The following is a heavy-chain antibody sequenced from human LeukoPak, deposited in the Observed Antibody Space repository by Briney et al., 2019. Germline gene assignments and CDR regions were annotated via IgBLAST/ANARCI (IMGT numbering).Heavy chain of an antibody. D-gene: IGHD1-26*01. CDR3: ARETGASYYFDY. Sequence: GGSLRLSCAASGFTFSSYSMNWVRQAPGKGLEWVSSISSSSSYIYYADSVKGRFTISRDNAKNSLYLQMNSLRAEDTAVYYCARETGASYYFDYWGQGTLVTVSS. CDR1: GFTFSSYS. J-gene: IGHJ4*02. CDR2: ISSSSSYI. V-gene: IGHV3-21*01.